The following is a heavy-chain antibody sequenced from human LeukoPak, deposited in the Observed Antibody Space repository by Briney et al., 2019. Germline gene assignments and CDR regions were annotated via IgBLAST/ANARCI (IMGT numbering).Heavy chain of an antibody. CDR1: GFTFSSYG. CDR2: IWYDGSNK. D-gene: IGHD3-9*01. Sequence: GRSLRLSCAASGFTFSSYGMHWVRQAPGKGLEWVAVIWYDGSNKYYADSVKGRFTISRDNSKNTVYLQMNSLGAEDTAVYYCARDYGAYYDILTGYGNWFDPWGQGTLVTVSS. J-gene: IGHJ5*02. CDR3: ARDYGAYYDILTGYGNWFDP. V-gene: IGHV3-33*01.